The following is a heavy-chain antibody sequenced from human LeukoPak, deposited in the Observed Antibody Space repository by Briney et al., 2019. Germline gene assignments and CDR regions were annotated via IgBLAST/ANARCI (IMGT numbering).Heavy chain of an antibody. CDR2: ISSSSSYI. CDR3: ARDPSPIRIAAAPYYFDY. V-gene: IGHV3-21*01. D-gene: IGHD6-13*01. Sequence: GGSLRLSCAVSGFTFSTYSMNWVRQAPGKGLEWVSSISSSSSYIYYADSVKGRFTISRDNAKNSLYLQMNSLRAEDTAVYYCARDPSPIRIAAAPYYFDYWGQGTLVTVSS. CDR1: GFTFSTYS. J-gene: IGHJ4*02.